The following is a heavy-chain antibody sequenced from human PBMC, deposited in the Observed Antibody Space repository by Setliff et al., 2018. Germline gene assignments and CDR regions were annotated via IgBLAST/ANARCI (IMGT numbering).Heavy chain of an antibody. CDR1: GYTFSHSG. V-gene: IGHV1-18*01. J-gene: IGHJ5*02. Sequence: ASVKVSCKASGYTFSHSGITWVRQAPGQGLEWMGRISVYTGNTNYAPKLQGRVTMTTDASTSTAYMELGGLTSDDTAVYYCARLVRYCARTACQKVAGDESWGQGTLVTVSS. CDR2: ISVYTGNT. D-gene: IGHD2-21*01. CDR3: ARLVRYCARTACQKVAGDES.